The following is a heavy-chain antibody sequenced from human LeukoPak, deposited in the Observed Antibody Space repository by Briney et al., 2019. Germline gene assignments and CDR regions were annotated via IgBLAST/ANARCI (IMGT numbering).Heavy chain of an antibody. CDR2: VDHTGGT. V-gene: IGHV4-34*01. J-gene: IGHJ4*02. D-gene: IGHD2-15*01. Sequence: PSETLSLTCAVFGGSFSDFYWSWIRQTPGKGLEWIGEVDHTGGTKYNSSLKSRVTISVDTSKNQFSLKLSSATAADTAVYYCARGKYYCSGDSCSPPFDYWGRGALVTVSS. CDR1: GGSFSDFY. CDR3: ARGKYYCSGDSCSPPFDY.